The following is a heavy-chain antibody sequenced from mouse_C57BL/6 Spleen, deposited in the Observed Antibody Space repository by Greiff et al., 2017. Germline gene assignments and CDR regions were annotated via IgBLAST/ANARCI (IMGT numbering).Heavy chain of an antibody. J-gene: IGHJ4*01. CDR2: IDPSDSYT. V-gene: IGHV1-59*01. CDR1: GYTFTSYW. Sequence: QVQLQQSGAELVRPGTSVKLSCKASGYTFTSYWMHWVKQRPGQGLEWIGVIDPSDSYTNYNQKFKGKATLTVDTSSSTAYMQLSSLTSEDSAVYYCARRVNYYGSSAMDYWGQGTSVTVSS. CDR3: ARRVNYYGSSAMDY. D-gene: IGHD1-1*01.